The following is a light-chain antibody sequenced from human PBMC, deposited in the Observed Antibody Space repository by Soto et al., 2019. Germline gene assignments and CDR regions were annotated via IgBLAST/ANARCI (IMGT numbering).Light chain of an antibody. CDR2: GDN. J-gene: IGLJ2*01. Sequence: QAVLTQPPSVSGAPGQRVTISCIGSSSNIGAGYDVHWYQQLPGTAPKLLISGDNNRPSGVPDRFSGSKSGTSASLAITELQDEDEADYYCQSYDRSLSGSRVVFGGGTKLTVL. CDR3: QSYDRSLSGSRVV. V-gene: IGLV1-40*01. CDR1: SSNIGAGYD.